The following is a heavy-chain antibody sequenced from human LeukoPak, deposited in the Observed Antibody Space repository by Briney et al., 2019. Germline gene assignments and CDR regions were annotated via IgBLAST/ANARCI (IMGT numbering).Heavy chain of an antibody. CDR1: GFTLSAYW. CDR3: RRWGAGGNS. D-gene: IGHD3-16*01. J-gene: IGHJ4*02. CDR2: INPDGSGK. V-gene: IGHV3-7*01. Sequence: GGSLRLSCEASGFTLSAYWMNWVRQVPGKGLDWVANINPDGSGKRYVDSLKGRFTIARDNAGNSLSLQMNSLRAEDTAVYYCRRWGAGGNSWGQGTLVTVSS.